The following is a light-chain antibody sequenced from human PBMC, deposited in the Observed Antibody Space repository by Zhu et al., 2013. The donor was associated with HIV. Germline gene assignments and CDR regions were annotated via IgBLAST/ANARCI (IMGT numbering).Light chain of an antibody. CDR3: QKYDGAPWT. CDR2: AAS. J-gene: IGKJ1*01. V-gene: IGKV1-27*01. CDR1: QDISNY. Sequence: DIQMTQSPSSLSASVGDRVTITCRASQDISNYLAWYQQKPGKVPKHLIYAASTLQSGVPSRFSGSGSGTDFTLTISSLQPEDVATYYCQKYDGAPWTFGQGTKVEIK.